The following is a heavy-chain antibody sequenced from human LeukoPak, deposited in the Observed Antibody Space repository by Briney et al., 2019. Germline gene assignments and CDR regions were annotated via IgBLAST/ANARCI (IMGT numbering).Heavy chain of an antibody. CDR3: AKDSSRGYNYGYSDY. D-gene: IGHD5-18*01. J-gene: IGHJ4*02. V-gene: IGHV3-15*01. CDR1: GFTFSNAW. CDR2: IKSKTDGGTT. Sequence: PGGSLRLSCAASGFTFSNAWMSWVRQAPGKGLEWVGRIKSKTDGGTTDYAAPVKGRFTISRDDSKNTLYLQMNSLRAEDTAVYYCAKDSSRGYNYGYSDYWGQGTLVTVSS.